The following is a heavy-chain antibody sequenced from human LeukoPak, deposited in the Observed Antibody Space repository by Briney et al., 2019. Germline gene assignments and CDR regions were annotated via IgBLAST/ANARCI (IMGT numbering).Heavy chain of an antibody. V-gene: IGHV1-24*01. J-gene: IGHJ4*02. D-gene: IGHD3-16*01. CDR1: GYTLTELS. Sequence: ASVKVSCKVSGYTLTELSMHWLRQAPGKGLEWMGGFDPEDGETIYAQKFQGRVTMTEDTSTDTAYMELSSLRSEDTAVYYCATEPLLWYDWALGYWGQGTLVTVSS. CDR3: ATEPLLWYDWALGY. CDR2: FDPEDGET.